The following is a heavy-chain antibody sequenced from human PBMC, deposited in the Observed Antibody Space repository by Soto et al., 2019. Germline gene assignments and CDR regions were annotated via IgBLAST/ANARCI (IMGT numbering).Heavy chain of an antibody. Sequence: QVQLVQSGAEVKKPGASVKVSCKASGYTFTSYDINWVRQATGQGLEWMGWMNPNSGNTGYAQKFQGRVTMTRNTSRSTDYMEVSRLGSADTAVYYGAEGGVRGVINWFEPWGQGTLVTVSS. J-gene: IGHJ5*02. D-gene: IGHD3-10*01. CDR3: AEGGVRGVINWFEP. CDR2: MNPNSGNT. V-gene: IGHV1-8*01. CDR1: GYTFTSYD.